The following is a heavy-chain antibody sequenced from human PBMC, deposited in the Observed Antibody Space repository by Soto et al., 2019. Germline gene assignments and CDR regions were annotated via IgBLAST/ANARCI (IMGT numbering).Heavy chain of an antibody. Sequence: QVQLVQSGAEVKKPGTSVKVSCKASGYIFSNYYMHWVRQAPGQGLEWMGVFNPSGDATHYAQSFQGRVSVTRDTSTSTVYMELSTLTSEDTAVYYCARRGMSIIGFDTWGQGTMVTVSS. J-gene: IGHJ3*02. CDR3: ARRGMSIIGFDT. V-gene: IGHV1-46*01. D-gene: IGHD1-20*01. CDR1: GYIFSNYY. CDR2: FNPSGDAT.